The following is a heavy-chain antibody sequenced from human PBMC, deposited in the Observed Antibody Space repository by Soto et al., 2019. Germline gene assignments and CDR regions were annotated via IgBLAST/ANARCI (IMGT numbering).Heavy chain of an antibody. J-gene: IGHJ4*02. CDR2: ISYDGSNK. CDR1: GFTFSSYG. CDR3: AKDIGSSGYYYDLDY. Sequence: PGGSLRLSCAASGFTFSSYGMHWVRQAPGKGLEWVAVISYDGSNKYYADSVKGRFTISRDNSKNTLYLQMNSLRAEDTAVYYCAKDIGSSGYYYDLDYWGQGTLVTVSS. D-gene: IGHD3-22*01. V-gene: IGHV3-30*18.